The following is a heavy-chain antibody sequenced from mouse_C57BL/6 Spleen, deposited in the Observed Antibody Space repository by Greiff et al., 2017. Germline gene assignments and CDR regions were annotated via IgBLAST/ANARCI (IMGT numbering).Heavy chain of an antibody. Sequence: VQLQQSGPELVKPGASVKISCTASGYTFTDYYMNWVKQSPGKSLEWIGDINPKNGGTSYNQKFKGKATLTVDKSSSTAYRELRSLTSEDSAVYYCAGYDDYDEGYYFDDWGQGTTLTVSS. CDR3: AGYDDYDEGYYFDD. J-gene: IGHJ2*01. CDR1: GYTFTDYY. CDR2: INPKNGGT. V-gene: IGHV1-26*01. D-gene: IGHD2-4*01.